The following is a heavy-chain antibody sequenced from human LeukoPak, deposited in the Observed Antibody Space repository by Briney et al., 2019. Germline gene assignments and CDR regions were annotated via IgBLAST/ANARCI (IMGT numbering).Heavy chain of an antibody. Sequence: GGSLRLSCAASGFTVSSNYMRWVRQAPGKGLEWVALISSDGNDKLYGDSVKGRFTIPRDDSKSTLYLQMNSLRAEDTSVYYCTTRVIGGSGGDDYDDWGQGTLVTVSS. V-gene: IGHV3-30*03. CDR2: ISSDGNDK. D-gene: IGHD5-12*01. CDR3: TTRVIGGSGGDDYDD. CDR1: GFTVSSNY. J-gene: IGHJ4*02.